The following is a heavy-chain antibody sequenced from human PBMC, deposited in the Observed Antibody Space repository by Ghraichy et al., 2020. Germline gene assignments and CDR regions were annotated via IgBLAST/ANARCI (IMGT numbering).Heavy chain of an antibody. V-gene: IGHV4-59*01. CDR3: ARAVTYYYYYMDV. Sequence: SETLSLTCTVSGGSISSYYWSWIRQPPGKGLEWIGYIYYSGSTNYNPSLKSRVTISVDTSKNQFSLKLSSVTAADTAVYYCARAVTYYYYYMDVWGKGTTVTVSS. J-gene: IGHJ6*03. D-gene: IGHD4-11*01. CDR2: IYYSGST. CDR1: GGSISSYY.